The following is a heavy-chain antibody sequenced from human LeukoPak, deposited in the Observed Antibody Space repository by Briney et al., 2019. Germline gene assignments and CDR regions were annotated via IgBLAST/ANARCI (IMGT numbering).Heavy chain of an antibody. CDR1: GYTFNNYD. V-gene: IGHV1-8*01. Sequence: EASVKVSCKASGYTFNNYDVNWVRQASGQGLEWMGWVNPKSGNTGYAQSFQGRVTMTRNTSISTAYMELSSLGSEDTAVYYCARARKNSYGSGTYRPYYFNCWGQGTLVTVSS. D-gene: IGHD3-10*01. CDR2: VNPKSGNT. J-gene: IGHJ4*02. CDR3: ARARKNSYGSGTYRPYYFNC.